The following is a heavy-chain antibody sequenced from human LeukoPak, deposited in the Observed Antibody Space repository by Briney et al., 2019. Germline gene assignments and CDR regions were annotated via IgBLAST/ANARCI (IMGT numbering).Heavy chain of an antibody. V-gene: IGHV3-23*01. CDR3: AKGRQNYYDSSGYPPQYYYYGMDV. CDR2: ISGSGGST. CDR1: GFTFSSYA. D-gene: IGHD3-22*01. Sequence: GGSLRLSCAASGFTFSSYAMSWVRQAPGKGLEWVSAISGSGGSTYYADSVKGRFTISRDNSKNTLYLQMNSLRAEDTAVYYCAKGRQNYYDSSGYPPQYYYYGMDVWGQGTTVTVSS. J-gene: IGHJ6*02.